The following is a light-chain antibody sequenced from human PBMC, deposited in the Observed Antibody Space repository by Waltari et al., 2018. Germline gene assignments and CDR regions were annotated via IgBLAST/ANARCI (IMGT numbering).Light chain of an antibody. V-gene: IGLV1-51*02. J-gene: IGLJ3*02. Sequence: QSVLTQPPSVSAAPGQKVTISCSGSSSNIGNNYVSWYQQLPGTAPQLLIYSHNKRTSGIPDRCSGSKSGASATLGITGLQTGDEADYYCGTWDSSLSAWVFCGGTKLTVL. CDR2: SHN. CDR3: GTWDSSLSAWV. CDR1: SSNIGNNY.